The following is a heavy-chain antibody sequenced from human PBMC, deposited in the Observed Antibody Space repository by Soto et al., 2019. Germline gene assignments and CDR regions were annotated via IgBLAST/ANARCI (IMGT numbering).Heavy chain of an antibody. CDR3: AREFDYPAKNWFDP. J-gene: IGHJ5*02. CDR1: GGSISSGGYY. V-gene: IGHV4-31*03. CDR2: IYYSGST. D-gene: IGHD3-9*01. Sequence: PSETLSLTCTVSGGSISSGGYYWSWIRQHPGKGLEWIGYIYYSGSTYYNPSLKSRVTISVDTSKNQFSLKLSSVTAADTAVYYCAREFDYPAKNWFDPWGQGTLVTVSS.